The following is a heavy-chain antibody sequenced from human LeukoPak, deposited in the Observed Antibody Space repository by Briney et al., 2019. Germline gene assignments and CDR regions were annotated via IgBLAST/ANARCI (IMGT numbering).Heavy chain of an antibody. V-gene: IGHV3-33*01. CDR3: ARDRSGSYFTRGPNWFDP. CDR2: IWYDGSNK. J-gene: IGHJ5*02. Sequence: GGSLRLSCAASGFTFSSYGMHWVRQAPGKGLEWVAVIWYDGSNKYYADSVKGRFTISRDNSKNTLYLQMNSLRAEDTAVYYCARDRSGSYFTRGPNWFDPWGQGTLVTVSS. D-gene: IGHD3-10*01. CDR1: GFTFSSYG.